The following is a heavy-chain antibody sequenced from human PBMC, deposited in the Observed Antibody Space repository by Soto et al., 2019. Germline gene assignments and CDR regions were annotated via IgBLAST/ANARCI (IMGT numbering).Heavy chain of an antibody. CDR2: IYYSGST. CDR3: ARQRLVVVAATSYFQH. CDR1: GGSISSSSYY. Sequence: QLQLQESGPGLVKPSETRSLTCTVSGGSISSSSYYWGWIRQPPGKGLEWIGSIYYSGSTYYNPSLKSRVTISVDTSKNQFSLKLSSVTAADTAVYYCARQRLVVVAATSYFQHWGQGTLVTVSS. J-gene: IGHJ1*01. V-gene: IGHV4-39*01. D-gene: IGHD2-15*01.